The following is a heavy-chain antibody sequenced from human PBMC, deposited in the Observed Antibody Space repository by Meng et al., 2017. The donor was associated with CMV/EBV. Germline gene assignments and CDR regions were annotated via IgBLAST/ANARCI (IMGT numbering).Heavy chain of an antibody. CDR3: ARGGYSYGNYYYYGMDV. Sequence: SVKVSCKASGGTFSSYAISWVRQAPGQGLEWMGGIIPIFGTANYAQKFQGRVTITTDESTSTAYMELSSLRSEDTAVYYCARGGYSYGNYYYYGMDVWGQGTTVPSP. D-gene: IGHD5-18*01. V-gene: IGHV1-69*05. CDR1: GGTFSSYA. J-gene: IGHJ6*02. CDR2: IIPIFGTA.